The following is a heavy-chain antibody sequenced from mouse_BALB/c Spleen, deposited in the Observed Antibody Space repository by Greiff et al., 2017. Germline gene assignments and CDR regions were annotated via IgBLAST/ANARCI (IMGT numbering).Heavy chain of an antibody. CDR3: ARRYYRYDYFDY. CDR2: ISNGGGST. V-gene: IGHV5-12-2*01. J-gene: IGHJ2*01. Sequence: VKLMESGGGLVQPGGSLKLSCAASGFTFSSYTMSWVRQTPEKRLEWVAYISNGGGSTYYPDTVKGRFTISRDNAKNTLYLQMSSLKSEDTAMYYCARRYYRYDYFDYWGQGTTLTVSS. D-gene: IGHD2-14*01. CDR1: GFTFSSYT.